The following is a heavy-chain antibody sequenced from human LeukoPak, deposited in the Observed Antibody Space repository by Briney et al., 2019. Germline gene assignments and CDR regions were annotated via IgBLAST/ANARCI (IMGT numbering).Heavy chain of an antibody. Sequence: GGSLRLSCAASGFTFKSYDMHWVRQAPGKGLEWVAFIRYDGSNKYYADSVKGRFTISRDNSKNTLYLQMNSLRAEDTAVYYCAKDWSPVVVPAAAFDYWGQGTLVTVSS. CDR2: IRYDGSNK. J-gene: IGHJ4*02. CDR3: AKDWSPVVVPAAAFDY. CDR1: GFTFKSYD. V-gene: IGHV3-30*02. D-gene: IGHD2-2*01.